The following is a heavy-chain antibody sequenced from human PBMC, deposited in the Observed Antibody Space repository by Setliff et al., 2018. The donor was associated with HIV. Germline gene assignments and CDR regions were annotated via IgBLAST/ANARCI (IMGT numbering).Heavy chain of an antibody. CDR2: INAGNGNT. CDR3: ARESRDIVATSPLDY. CDR1: GYTFTSYA. Sequence: ASVKVSCKASGYTFTSYAMRWVRQAPGQRLEWMGWINAGNGNTKYSQKFQGRVTMTRDTSISTAYMELSRLISDDTAVYYCARESRDIVATSPLDYWGQGTLVTVSS. D-gene: IGHD5-12*01. J-gene: IGHJ4*02. V-gene: IGHV1-3*01.